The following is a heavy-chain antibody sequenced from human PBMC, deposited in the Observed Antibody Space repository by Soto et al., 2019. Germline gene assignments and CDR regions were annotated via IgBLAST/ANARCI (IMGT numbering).Heavy chain of an antibody. CDR2: INPSGGYT. J-gene: IGHJ4*02. D-gene: IGHD3-16*01. CDR3: ARERGLRLGESAPPNFDY. CDR1: GYTFTSYY. V-gene: IGHV1-46*01. Sequence: GASVKVSCKASGYTFTSYYMNWVRQAPGQGLEWLGIINPSGGYTTYAQRFLGRVTMTSDTSTSTVHMELGSLTSEDTAVYYCARERGLRLGESAPPNFDYWGQGTLVTVS.